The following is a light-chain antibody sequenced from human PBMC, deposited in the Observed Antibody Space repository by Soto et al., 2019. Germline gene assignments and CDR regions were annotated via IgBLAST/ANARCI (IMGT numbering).Light chain of an antibody. J-gene: IGKJ4*01. CDR1: QGVSSY. CDR2: DAS. Sequence: EIVLTQSPATLSLSPGERATLSCRASQGVSSYLAWYQQKPGQAPRLLIYDASNRATGIPARFSGSGSGTDFTLTISSLEPEDFAVYYCQQRSNWPPTFGGGTKWIS. V-gene: IGKV3-11*01. CDR3: QQRSNWPPT.